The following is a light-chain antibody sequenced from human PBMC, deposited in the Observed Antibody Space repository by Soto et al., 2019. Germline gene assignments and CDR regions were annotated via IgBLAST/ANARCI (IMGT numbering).Light chain of an antibody. CDR1: GSDVGYYNY. Sequence: QSVLTQPASVSGSPGQSITISCTGTGSDVGYYNYVSWYQQYPGKAPKLIIYEVSNRPSGVSNRFSGSKSGDTASLTISGLQAEDEADYYCSSYTSSSTLYVFGTGTKLTVL. V-gene: IGLV2-14*01. CDR3: SSYTSSSTLYV. J-gene: IGLJ1*01. CDR2: EVS.